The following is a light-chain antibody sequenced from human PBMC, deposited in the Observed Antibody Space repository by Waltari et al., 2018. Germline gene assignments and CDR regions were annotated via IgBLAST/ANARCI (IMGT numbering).Light chain of an antibody. CDR3: QHYVRLPAT. J-gene: IGKJ1*01. CDR1: QSVSRA. Sequence: EIVLTQSPGSLSSSQGERVTLSCRASQSVSRALAWYQQKPGQAPRLLIFGASNRATGIPYRFSGSGSETDFSLTISRLEPEDFAVYYCQHYVRLPATFGRGTKVEIK. V-gene: IGKV3-20*01. CDR2: GAS.